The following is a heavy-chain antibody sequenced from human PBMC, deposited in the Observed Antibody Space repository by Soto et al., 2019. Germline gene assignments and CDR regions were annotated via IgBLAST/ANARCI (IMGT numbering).Heavy chain of an antibody. Sequence: SETLSLTCTVSGGSISSYYWSWIRQPPGKGLEWIGYIYYSGSTNCNPSLKSRVTISVDTSKNQFSLKLSSVTAADTAVYYCARAEKYSSSWGHYYYGMDVWGQGTTVTVSS. CDR3: ARAEKYSSSWGHYYYGMDV. CDR2: IYYSGST. D-gene: IGHD6-13*01. CDR1: GGSISSYY. V-gene: IGHV4-59*01. J-gene: IGHJ6*02.